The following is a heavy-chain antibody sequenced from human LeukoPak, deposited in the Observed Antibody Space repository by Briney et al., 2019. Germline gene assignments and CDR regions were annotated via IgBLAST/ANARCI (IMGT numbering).Heavy chain of an antibody. D-gene: IGHD5-18*01. CDR1: GFTFSSYA. CDR3: AKDPRDTAMVPFDY. J-gene: IGHJ4*02. V-gene: IGHV3-23*01. Sequence: PGASLRLSCAASGFTFSSYAMGWVRQAPGKGLEWVSAISGSCGSTYYADSVKGRFTISRDNSKNTLYLQMNSLRAEDTAVYYCAKDPRDTAMVPFDYWGQGTLVTVSS. CDR2: ISGSCGST.